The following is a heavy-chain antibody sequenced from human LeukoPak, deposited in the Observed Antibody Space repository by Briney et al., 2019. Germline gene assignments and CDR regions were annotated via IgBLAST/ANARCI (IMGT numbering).Heavy chain of an antibody. CDR2: ISGDGDRT. Sequence: GRSLRLSCAASGLNLNTYAMHCVRHAPGRGLVWVSLISGDGDRTSYAHSEKGRFTISRHNDKNSLYLQMNSLRIEDIALYYCAKDRGYEVVFDPWGQGTLVAVST. J-gene: IGHJ5*02. CDR3: AKDRGYEVVFDP. D-gene: IGHD5-12*01. CDR1: GLNLNTYA. V-gene: IGHV3-43*02.